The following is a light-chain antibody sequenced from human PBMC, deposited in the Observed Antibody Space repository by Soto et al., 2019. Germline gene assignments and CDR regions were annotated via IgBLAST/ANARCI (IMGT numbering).Light chain of an antibody. Sequence: EIVMTQSPATLSVSPGERVTLSCRAAQGVTTNFAWYQQKSGQSPRLLIYDVSSRATGVPSRFSGTGSETDLTITISGLQSEDSAIYVGQQYNNWPFSFGQGTRLEIK. CDR2: DVS. J-gene: IGKJ5*01. CDR1: QGVTTN. CDR3: QQYNNWPFS. V-gene: IGKV3-15*01.